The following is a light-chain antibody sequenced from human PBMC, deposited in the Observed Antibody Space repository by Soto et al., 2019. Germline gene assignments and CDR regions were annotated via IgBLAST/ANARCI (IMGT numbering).Light chain of an antibody. Sequence: AWSQSPVALSLSPGERATLSCRASQSVSTDLAWYQQKPGQAPRLLIYGASSRATGIPDRFSGSGSGTDFTLTISRLEPEDFAVYYCQQYGSSPRTFGQGTKVDIK. CDR2: GAS. CDR1: QSVSTD. J-gene: IGKJ1*01. V-gene: IGKV3-20*01. CDR3: QQYGSSPRT.